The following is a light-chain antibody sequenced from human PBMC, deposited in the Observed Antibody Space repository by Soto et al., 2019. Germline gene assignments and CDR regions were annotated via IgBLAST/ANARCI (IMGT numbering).Light chain of an antibody. V-gene: IGLV2-23*01. CDR1: SSDVGSYNL. Sequence: QSALTQPASVSGSPGQSITISCTGTSSDVGSYNLVSWYQLHPGKAPKLMIYEGTKRPSGVSNRFSGSKSGNTASLTISGLQAEDEADYYCCSYAGSSTYVLFGGGTNLTVL. CDR3: CSYAGSSTYVL. J-gene: IGLJ2*01. CDR2: EGT.